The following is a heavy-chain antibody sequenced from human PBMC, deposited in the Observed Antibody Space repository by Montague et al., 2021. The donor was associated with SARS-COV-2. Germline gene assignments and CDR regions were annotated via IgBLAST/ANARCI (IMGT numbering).Heavy chain of an antibody. J-gene: IGHJ6*02. CDR2: IYYSGST. CDR1: GGAVSSSSYY. D-gene: IGHD3-22*01. V-gene: IGHV4-39*07. CDR3: ARDTRITMLVVVNRYGMDV. Sequence: SETLSLTCTVSGGAVSSSSYYWGWIRQPPGKGLGWIGSIYYSGSTYYNPSLKSRVTISVDTSKNQFSLKLSSVTAADTAVYYRARDTRITMLVVVNRYGMDVWGQGTTVTVSS.